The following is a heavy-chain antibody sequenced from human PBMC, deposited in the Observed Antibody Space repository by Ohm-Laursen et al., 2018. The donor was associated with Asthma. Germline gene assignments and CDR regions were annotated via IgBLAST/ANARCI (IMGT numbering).Heavy chain of an antibody. CDR2: ISWNSGSI. CDR1: GFTFDDYA. CDR3: AKSWGKGISYYFDY. V-gene: IGHV3-9*01. D-gene: IGHD2-15*01. J-gene: IGHJ4*02. Sequence: FLRLSCAASGFTFDDYAMHWVRQAPGKGLEWVSGISWNSGSIGYADSVKGRFTISRDNAKNSLYLQMNSLRAEDTALYYCAKSWGKGISYYFDYWGQGTLVTVSS.